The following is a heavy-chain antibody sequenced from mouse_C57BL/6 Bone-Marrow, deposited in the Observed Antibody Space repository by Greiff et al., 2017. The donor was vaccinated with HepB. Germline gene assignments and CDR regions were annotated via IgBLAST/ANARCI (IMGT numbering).Heavy chain of an antibody. D-gene: IGHD1-1*01. CDR3: ARSDYGSSYGFDY. CDR2: IYPGDGDT. CDR1: GYAFSSSW. J-gene: IGHJ2*01. V-gene: IGHV1-82*01. Sequence: QVQLQQSGPELVKPGASVKISCKASGYAFSSSWMNWVKQRPGKGLEWIGRIYPGDGDTNYNGKFKGKATLTADKSSSTAYMQLISLTSEDSAVYFCARSDYGSSYGFDYWGQGTTLTVSS.